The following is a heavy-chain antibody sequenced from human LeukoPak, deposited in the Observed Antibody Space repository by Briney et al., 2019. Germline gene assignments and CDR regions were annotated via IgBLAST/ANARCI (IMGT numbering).Heavy chain of an antibody. J-gene: IGHJ4*02. V-gene: IGHV4-39*01. D-gene: IGHD1-26*01. CDR2: IYSDGRT. CDR1: GGSISSSSYY. Sequence: SETLSLTCTVSGGSISSSSYYWGWIRQPPGKGLEWIGFIYSDGRTYYNPSLKSRVTISVDTPKNQFSLKLTSVTAADTAVYYCATQGGGSYYFFDYWGQGALVTVSS. CDR3: ATQGGGSYYFFDY.